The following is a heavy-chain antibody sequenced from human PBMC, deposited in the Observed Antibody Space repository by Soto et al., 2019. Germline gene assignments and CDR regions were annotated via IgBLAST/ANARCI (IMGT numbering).Heavy chain of an antibody. V-gene: IGHV5-10-1*01. D-gene: IGHD2-15*01. J-gene: IGHJ3*02. CDR2: IDPSDSYT. Sequence: PGESLRISCKGSGYSFTSYWISWVRQIPGKGLEWMGRIDPSDSYTNYGPSFQGHVTISADRSISTAYLQWSSLKASDTAMYYCARRERYCSGGSCYSGDAFDIWGQGTMVTVSS. CDR1: GYSFTSYW. CDR3: ARRERYCSGGSCYSGDAFDI.